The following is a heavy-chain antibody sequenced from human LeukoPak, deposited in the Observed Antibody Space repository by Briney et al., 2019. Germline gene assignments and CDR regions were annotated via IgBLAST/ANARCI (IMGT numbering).Heavy chain of an antibody. CDR3: ARDKGRQPHYSGSYDY. Sequence: PGGSLRLSCAASGFTFSSYWMSWVRQAPGKGLEWVANIKQDGSEKYYVDSVKGRFTISRDNAKNSLYLQMNSLRAEDTAVYYCARDKGRQPHYSGSYDYWGQGTLVTVSS. V-gene: IGHV3-7*01. D-gene: IGHD1-26*01. CDR1: GFTFSSYW. CDR2: IKQDGSEK. J-gene: IGHJ4*02.